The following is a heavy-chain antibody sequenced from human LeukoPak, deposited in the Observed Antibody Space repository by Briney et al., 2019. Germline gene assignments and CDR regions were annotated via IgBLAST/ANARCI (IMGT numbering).Heavy chain of an antibody. CDR2: IYHSGST. CDR3: ARAGRTGDFDY. CDR1: GGSISSSNW. Sequence: SETLSLTCAVSGGSISSSNWWSWVLQTPGKGLEWIGEIYHSGSTNYNPSLKSRVTISVDKSKNQFSLKLSSVTAADTAVYYRARAGRTGDFDYWGQGTLVTVSS. D-gene: IGHD1-26*01. J-gene: IGHJ4*02. V-gene: IGHV4-4*02.